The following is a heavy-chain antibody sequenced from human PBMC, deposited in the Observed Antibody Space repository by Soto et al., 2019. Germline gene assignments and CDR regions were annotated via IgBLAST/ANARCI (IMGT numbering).Heavy chain of an antibody. D-gene: IGHD6-19*01. Sequence: SETLSLTCTVSGGSISSSNYYWGWIRQPPGKGLEWIGSIYYSGSTYYNPSLKSRVTISVDTSKNQFSLKLSSVTAADTAVYYCARIGGAGNLGYSSGPLASYWGQGTLVTVSS. CDR1: GGSISSSNYY. V-gene: IGHV4-39*01. J-gene: IGHJ4*02. CDR3: ARIGGAGNLGYSSGPLASY. CDR2: IYYSGST.